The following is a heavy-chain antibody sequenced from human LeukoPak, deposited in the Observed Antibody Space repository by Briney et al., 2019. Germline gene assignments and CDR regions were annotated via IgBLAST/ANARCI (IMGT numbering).Heavy chain of an antibody. V-gene: IGHV2-5*01. CDR2: NYWNDDK. J-gene: IGHJ4*02. CDR1: GFSLSTTGVG. D-gene: IGHD3-10*01. Sequence: SGPTPVKATQTLTLTCTFSGFSLSTTGVGVGWIRQSPGKALEWLAVNYWNDDKSYSPSLKSRLTITKDTSKNQVVLIMTNMDPVDTATYYCAHKGRGSGSYNMWGQGTLVTVSS. CDR3: AHKGRGSGSYNM.